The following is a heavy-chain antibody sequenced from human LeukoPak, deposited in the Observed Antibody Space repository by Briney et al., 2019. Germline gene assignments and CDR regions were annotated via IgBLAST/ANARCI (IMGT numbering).Heavy chain of an antibody. Sequence: SETLSLTCAVSGGSISSGGYSWSWIRQPPGKGLEWIGYIYHSGSTYYNPSLKSRVTISVDRSKNQFSLKLSSVTAADTAVYYCASSLAADYYLDYWGRGTLVTVSS. CDR3: ASSLAADYYLDY. V-gene: IGHV4-30-2*01. CDR1: GGSISSGGYS. CDR2: IYHSGST. D-gene: IGHD3-3*02. J-gene: IGHJ4*02.